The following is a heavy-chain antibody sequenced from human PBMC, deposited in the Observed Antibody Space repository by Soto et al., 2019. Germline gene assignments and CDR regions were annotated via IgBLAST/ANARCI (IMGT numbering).Heavy chain of an antibody. CDR1: GFSLSTSGVG. CDR3: ARITYCSGGTCYTGAFDI. CDR2: IYWNDDK. Sequence: SGPTLVNPTQTLTLTCTFSGFSLSTSGVGVGWIRQPPGKALEWLALIYWNDDKRYSPSLKSRLTITKDTSKNQVVLTMTNMDPEDTATYYCARITYCSGGTCYTGAFDIWGQGTMVTVSS. J-gene: IGHJ3*02. D-gene: IGHD2-15*01. V-gene: IGHV2-5*01.